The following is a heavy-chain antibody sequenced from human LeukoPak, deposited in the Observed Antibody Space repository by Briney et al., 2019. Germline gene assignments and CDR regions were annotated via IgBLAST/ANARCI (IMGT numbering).Heavy chain of an antibody. CDR1: GYTFTSFY. CDR2: INPRGGST. CDR3: ARPLDSSNNYFDY. J-gene: IGHJ4*02. Sequence: ASVKVSCKASGYTFTSFYMHWVRQAPGQGLEWMGIINPRGGSTTSAQKFQGRVTLTRDTSTGTVYMELSSLRAEDTAVYYCARPLDSSNNYFDYWGQGTLVTVSA. V-gene: IGHV1-46*01. D-gene: IGHD6-13*01.